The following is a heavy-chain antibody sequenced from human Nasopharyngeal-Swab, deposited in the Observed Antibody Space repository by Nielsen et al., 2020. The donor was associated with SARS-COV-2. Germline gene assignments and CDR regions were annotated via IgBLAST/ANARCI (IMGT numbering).Heavy chain of an antibody. Sequence: GESLKISCAASGFTFSSYSMNWVRQAPGKGLEWVSYISSSSSTIYYADSVKGRFTISRDNAKNSLYLQMNSLRAEDTAVYYCARDKSTIFGVVIIDYYYMDVWGKGTTVTVSS. D-gene: IGHD3-3*01. CDR2: ISSSSSTI. V-gene: IGHV3-48*01. J-gene: IGHJ6*03. CDR1: GFTFSSYS. CDR3: ARDKSTIFGVVIIDYYYMDV.